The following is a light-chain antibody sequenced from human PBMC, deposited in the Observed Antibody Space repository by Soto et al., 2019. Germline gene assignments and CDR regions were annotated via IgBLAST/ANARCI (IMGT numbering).Light chain of an antibody. J-gene: IGKJ5*01. CDR2: TVS. CDR1: QSLVHSDGIAY. V-gene: IGKV2-30*02. Sequence: DVVMTQSPLSLPVTLGQPASISFRSNQSLVHSDGIAYFSWFQQRPGRSPRRLIYTVSNRDSGVPARFSGSGSGTDFALKISRVEAEDVGVYYCMQGTHWPITFGQGTRLEIK. CDR3: MQGTHWPIT.